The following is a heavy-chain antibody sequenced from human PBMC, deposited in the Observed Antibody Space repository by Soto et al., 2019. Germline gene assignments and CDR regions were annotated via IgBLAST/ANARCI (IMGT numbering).Heavy chain of an antibody. CDR1: GFTFTSYV. V-gene: IGHV3-23*01. D-gene: IGHD6-6*01. J-gene: IGHJ4*02. Sequence: EVQLLESGGGLVQPGGSLTLSCAASGFTFTSYVMSWVRQTPGKGLEWVSSISGSGDNIYYADSVKGRLTLSRDNSKNTLHLQLNSLRAEDTAVYYCASQAAGIASRRGVFWGQGILVTVSS. CDR2: ISGSGDNI. CDR3: ASQAAGIASRRGVF.